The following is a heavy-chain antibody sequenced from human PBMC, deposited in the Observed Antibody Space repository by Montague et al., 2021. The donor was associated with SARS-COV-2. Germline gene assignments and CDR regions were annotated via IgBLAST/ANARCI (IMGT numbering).Heavy chain of an antibody. CDR3: AKSFSGTRNWFDI. Sequence: SLRLSCAASGSIFTNYGMNWVRRAPGKGLESVAGISGFGGGTYYSDSVEGRFTISRATSNSTLFLQMDGLRAEDTAIYYCAKSFSGTRNWFDIWGQGTLVTVSS. CDR2: ISGFGGGT. J-gene: IGHJ5*02. V-gene: IGHV3-23*01. CDR1: GSIFTNYG. D-gene: IGHD1-14*01.